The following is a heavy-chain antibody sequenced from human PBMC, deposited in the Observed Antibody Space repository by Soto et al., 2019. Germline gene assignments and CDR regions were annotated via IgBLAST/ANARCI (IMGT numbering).Heavy chain of an antibody. CDR3: TKDVPQGRWLHEFQY. V-gene: IGHV3-9*01. CDR1: GFTFDDYA. Sequence: EVQLVESGGGLVQPGGSLRLSCAASGFTFDDYAMHWVRQVPGKGLEWVSGISWNGGSIGYTDSVKGRFTISRDNAKNSLYLQMNGLGVEDTALYYCTKDVPQGRWLHEFQYWGQGTLVTVSS. CDR2: ISWNGGSI. J-gene: IGHJ1*01. D-gene: IGHD5-12*01.